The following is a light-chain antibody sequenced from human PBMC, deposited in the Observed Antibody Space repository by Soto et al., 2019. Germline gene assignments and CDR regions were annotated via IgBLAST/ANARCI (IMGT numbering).Light chain of an antibody. V-gene: IGLV2-8*01. Sequence: QSALTQPPSASGSPGQSVTISCTGTSSDVGGYNYVSWYQHHPGKAPKLMIYEVSKRPSGVHDRFSGSKSVNTASLTVSGLQAEEEVDYCCNSYADSNHGVFCGGTKLTVL. CDR1: SSDVGGYNY. CDR3: NSYADSNHGV. J-gene: IGLJ3*02. CDR2: EVS.